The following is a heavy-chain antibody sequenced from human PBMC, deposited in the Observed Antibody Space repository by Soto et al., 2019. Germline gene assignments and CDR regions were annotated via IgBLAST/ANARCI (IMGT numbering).Heavy chain of an antibody. D-gene: IGHD6-13*01. V-gene: IGHV2-5*01. CDR2: IYWHDDK. J-gene: IGHJ4*02. Sequence: SGPTLVNPTQTLTLTCTFSGFSLSTTGVGVSWIRQPPGKALEWLALIYWHDDKRYSPSLKSRLTITKDTSKNQVVLTMTNMDPLNPPTYSVAHRGGAAVGLYYFDYWGQGALVTVSS. CDR3: AHRGGAAVGLYYFDY. CDR1: GFSLSTTGVG.